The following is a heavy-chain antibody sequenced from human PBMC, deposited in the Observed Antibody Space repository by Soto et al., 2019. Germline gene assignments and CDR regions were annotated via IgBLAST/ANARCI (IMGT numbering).Heavy chain of an antibody. CDR1: GGSISSSSHY. Sequence: ETLSLTCTVSGGSISSSSHYWGWIRQPPGKGLEWIGSIYYSGSTYYNPSLKSRVTISVDTSKNQFSLKLSSVTAADTAVYYCARHRAGTDYYYGMDVWGQGTTVTVSS. J-gene: IGHJ6*02. CDR3: ARHRAGTDYYYGMDV. V-gene: IGHV4-39*01. D-gene: IGHD6-19*01. CDR2: IYYSGST.